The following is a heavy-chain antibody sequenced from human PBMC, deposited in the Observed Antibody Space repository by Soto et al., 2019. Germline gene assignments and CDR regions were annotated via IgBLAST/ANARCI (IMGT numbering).Heavy chain of an antibody. D-gene: IGHD6-13*01. V-gene: IGHV3-30*18. J-gene: IGHJ3*01. CDR1: GFTFNNYG. CDR3: AKDQGIAASHGID. CDR2: ISNDGSDK. Sequence: QVQLVESGGGVVQPGRSLRLSCAASGFTFNNYGMHWVRQAPGTGLEWVAVISNDGSDKYYADSVKGRLTISRDNSKNTVYLQINSLRAEDTAVYYCAKDQGIAASHGIDWGQGTMVTVSS.